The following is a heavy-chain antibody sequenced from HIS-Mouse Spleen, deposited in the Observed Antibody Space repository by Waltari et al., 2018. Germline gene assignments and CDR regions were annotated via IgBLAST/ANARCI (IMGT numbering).Heavy chain of an antibody. D-gene: IGHD6-13*01. CDR3: AREIPYSSSWYDWYFDL. J-gene: IGHJ2*01. CDR2: NYYSRST. CDR1: GGSISSSSYY. V-gene: IGHV4-39*07. Sequence: QLQLQESGPGLVKPSETLSLTCTVSGGSISSSSYYWGWIRQPPGKGLEWIGSNYYSRSTYYNPALKSRVTISVDTSKNQFALKLSSVTAAETAVYYCAREIPYSSSWYDWYFDLWGRGTLVTVSS.